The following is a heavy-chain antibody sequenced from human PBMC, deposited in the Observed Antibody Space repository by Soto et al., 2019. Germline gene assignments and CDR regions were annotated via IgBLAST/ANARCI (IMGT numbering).Heavy chain of an antibody. CDR2: IYWDDEK. D-gene: IGHD1-26*01. Sequence: QITLKESGPTLVKPTQTPTLTCTFSGFSISTSGVGVGWVRQPPGKALACLAIIYWDDEKRYMPSLESRLTITKATSINQAVLTITAIDPEATATYYCARRIDAFEHWGKGTLVTVSS. V-gene: IGHV2-5*02. J-gene: IGHJ4*02. CDR1: GFSISTSGVG. CDR3: ARRIDAFEH.